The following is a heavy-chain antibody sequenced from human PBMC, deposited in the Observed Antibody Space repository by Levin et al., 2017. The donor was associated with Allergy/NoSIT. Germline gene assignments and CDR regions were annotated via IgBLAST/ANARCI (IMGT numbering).Heavy chain of an antibody. V-gene: IGHV3-23*01. CDR2: ISGGGATT. Sequence: PGESLKISCAASGFIFSNYAMNWVRQAPGKGLEWVAGISGGGATTHYVDSVKGRFTISRDNPKSTLYLQMSSLRADDTALYYCAKSGRTTWSFDSWGQGTLVTVSS. D-gene: IGHD1-14*01. J-gene: IGHJ4*02. CDR1: GFIFSNYA. CDR3: AKSGRTTWSFDS.